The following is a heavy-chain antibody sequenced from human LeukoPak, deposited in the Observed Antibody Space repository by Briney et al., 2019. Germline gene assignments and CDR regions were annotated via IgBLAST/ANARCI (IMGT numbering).Heavy chain of an antibody. J-gene: IGHJ4*02. CDR2: IWYDGSNK. V-gene: IGHV3-30*02. CDR1: GFTFNNYG. Sequence: GGSLRLSCAASGFTFNNYGMQWVRQAPGKGLEWVAFIWYDGSNKYYADSVKGRFTISRDNSKNTLYLQMNSLRAEDTAVYYCAKGPLLWDWGQGTLVTVSS. CDR3: AKGPLLWD. D-gene: IGHD2/OR15-2a*01.